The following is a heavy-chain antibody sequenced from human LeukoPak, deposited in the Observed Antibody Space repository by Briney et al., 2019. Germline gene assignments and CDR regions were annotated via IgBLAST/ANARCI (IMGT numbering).Heavy chain of an antibody. D-gene: IGHD4-17*01. CDR1: GYTFTSYG. CDR3: ARSPGGTVTTHFDY. CDR2: ISAYNGNT. J-gene: IGHJ4*02. Sequence: ASVKVSCKASGYTFTSYGISWVRQAPGQGLEWMGWISAYNGNTNYAQKLQGRVTMTTDTSTSTAYMELRSLRSDDTAVYYCARSPGGTVTTHFDYWGQGTLVTVSS. V-gene: IGHV1-18*01.